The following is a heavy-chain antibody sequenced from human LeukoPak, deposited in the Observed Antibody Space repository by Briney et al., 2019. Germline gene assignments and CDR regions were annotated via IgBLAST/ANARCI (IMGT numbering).Heavy chain of an antibody. CDR1: GSSFTSYW. CDR3: AGLIAASYYYGMDV. CDR2: IDPSDSYT. J-gene: IGHJ6*02. V-gene: IGHV5-10-1*01. D-gene: IGHD6-13*01. Sequence: GASLKISCKGSGSSFTSYWISWVRQMPGKGLEWMGRIDPSDSYTNYSPSFQGHVTISADKSISTAYLQWSSLKASDTAMYYCAGLIAASYYYGMDVWGQGTTVTVSS.